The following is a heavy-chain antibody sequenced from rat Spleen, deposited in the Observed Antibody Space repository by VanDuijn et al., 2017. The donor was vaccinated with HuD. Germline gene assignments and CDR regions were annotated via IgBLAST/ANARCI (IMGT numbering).Heavy chain of an antibody. CDR1: GFTFSSFP. CDR3: ARHHYDGYYHGPVLGVMDA. CDR2: ISSGGGGI. Sequence: EVQLVDSGGGLAQPGRSLKLSCAASGFTFSSFPMAWVRQAPKKDLEWVASISSGGGGIYYLDSVKGRFTISRDNAKSTLYLQMDSLRSEDTASYYCARHHYDGYYHGPVLGVMDAWGQGDSVTVSS. V-gene: IGHV5S23*01. D-gene: IGHD1-12*03. J-gene: IGHJ4*01.